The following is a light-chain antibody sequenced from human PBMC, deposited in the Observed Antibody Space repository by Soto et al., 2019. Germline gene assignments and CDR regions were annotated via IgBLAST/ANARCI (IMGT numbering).Light chain of an antibody. CDR2: GAS. CDR3: QQSGSSPRWT. CDR1: QSVSSSY. V-gene: IGKV3-20*01. J-gene: IGKJ1*01. Sequence: EIVLTQSPGTLSLSPGERATLSCRASQSVSSSYLAWYQQKPGQAPRLLIYGASSRAAGIPDRFSGSGSGTDFTLTISRLEPEDFAVYYCQQSGSSPRWTFGQGPKVEIK.